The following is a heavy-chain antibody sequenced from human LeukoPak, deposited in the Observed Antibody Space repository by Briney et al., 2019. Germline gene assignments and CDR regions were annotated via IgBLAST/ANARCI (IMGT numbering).Heavy chain of an antibody. CDR3: ARGGPYYYYYGMDV. D-gene: IGHD2-15*01. Sequence: SETLSLTCSVSGGSISSSTYSINTRTYYWGWIRQPPGKGLEWIGEINHSGSTNYNPSLKSRVTISVDTSKNQFSLKLSSVTAADTAVYYCARGGPYYYYYGMDVWGQGTTVTVS. V-gene: IGHV4-39*07. J-gene: IGHJ6*02. CDR1: GGSISSSTYSINTRTYY. CDR2: INHSGST.